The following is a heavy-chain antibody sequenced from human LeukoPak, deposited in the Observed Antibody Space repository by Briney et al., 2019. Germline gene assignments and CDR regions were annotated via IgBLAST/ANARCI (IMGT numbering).Heavy chain of an antibody. V-gene: IGHV4-39*01. Sequence: SETLSLTCTVSGGSISSSSYYWGWIRQPPGRGLEWIGSIYYSGSTYYNPSLKSRVTISADTSKNQFSLKLSSVTAADTAVYYCARLVHGATTPQYYFDYWGQGTLVTDSS. CDR1: GGSISSSSYY. CDR3: ARLVHGATTPQYYFDY. CDR2: IYYSGST. J-gene: IGHJ4*02. D-gene: IGHD1-26*01.